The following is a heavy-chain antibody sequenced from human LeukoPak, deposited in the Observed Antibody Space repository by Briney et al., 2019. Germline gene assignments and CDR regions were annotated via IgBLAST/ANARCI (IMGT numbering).Heavy chain of an antibody. CDR2: ISYDGSNK. J-gene: IGHJ4*02. D-gene: IGHD6-13*01. V-gene: IGHV3-30-3*01. CDR1: GFTFSSYA. Sequence: PGGSLRLSSAASGFTFSSYAMHWVRQAPGKGLEWVAVISYDGSNKYYADSVKGRFTISRDNSKNTLYLQMNSLRAEDTAVYYCARAGIAAAAPDYWGQGTLVTVSS. CDR3: ARAGIAAAAPDY.